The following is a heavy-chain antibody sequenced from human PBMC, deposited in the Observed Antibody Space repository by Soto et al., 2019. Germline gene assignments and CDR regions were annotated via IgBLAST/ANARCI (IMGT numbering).Heavy chain of an antibody. CDR1: GGSISSYY. CDR3: ARVTSTRSRFGESDWFDP. CDR2: IYYSGST. V-gene: IGHV4-59*01. Sequence: SETLSLTCTVSGGSISSYYWSWIRQPPGKGLEWIGYIYYSGSTNYNPSLKSRVTISVDTSKNQFSLKLSSVTAADTAVYYCARVTSTRSRFGESDWFDPWGQGTLVTVS. J-gene: IGHJ5*02. D-gene: IGHD3-10*01.